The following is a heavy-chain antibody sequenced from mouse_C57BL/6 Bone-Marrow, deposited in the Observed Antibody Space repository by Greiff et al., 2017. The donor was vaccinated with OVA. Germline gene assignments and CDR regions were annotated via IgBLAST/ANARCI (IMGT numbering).Heavy chain of an antibody. Sequence: EVKLEESGEGLVKPGGSLKLSCAASGFTFSSYAMSWVRQTPEKRLEWVAYISSGGDYIYYADTVKGRFTISRDNARNTLYLQMSSLKSEDTAMYYCTREHYWYFDVWGTGTTVTVSS. CDR1: GFTFSSYA. CDR2: ISSGGDYI. J-gene: IGHJ1*03. V-gene: IGHV5-9-1*02. CDR3: TREHYWYFDV.